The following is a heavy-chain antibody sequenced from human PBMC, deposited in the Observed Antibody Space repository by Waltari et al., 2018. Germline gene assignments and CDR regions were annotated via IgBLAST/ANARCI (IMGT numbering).Heavy chain of an antibody. D-gene: IGHD7-27*01. V-gene: IGHV3-7*01. CDR3: VRDHWGPDY. Sequence: EVHLVESGGGLVQPGGSLRLSGAASGFPCTDYWMSWVRQAPGKGPEWVANIHKDGSEKNYVDYVKGRFTISRDNAKDSVYLQMNSLSADDTAMYYCVRDHWGPDYWGQGTLVTVSS. J-gene: IGHJ4*02. CDR2: IHKDGSEK. CDR1: GFPCTDYW.